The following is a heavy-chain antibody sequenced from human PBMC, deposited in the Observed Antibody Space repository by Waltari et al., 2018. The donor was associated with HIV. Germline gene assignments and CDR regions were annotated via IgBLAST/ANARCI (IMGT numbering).Heavy chain of an antibody. J-gene: IGHJ4*02. CDR1: GDTFGNYA. CDR2: IVPSLSVT. Sequence: QVQLVQSGPEVTKPGSSVKISCKSSGDTFGNYAIAWVRQAPGQGLEWMGRIVPSLSVTTYAEKFQDRVTITADGSTTTAYMELRSLKSGDTAVFYCALEGGNYVSPLNFWGQGTLVTVSS. V-gene: IGHV1-69*04. D-gene: IGHD1-26*01. CDR3: ALEGGNYVSPLNF.